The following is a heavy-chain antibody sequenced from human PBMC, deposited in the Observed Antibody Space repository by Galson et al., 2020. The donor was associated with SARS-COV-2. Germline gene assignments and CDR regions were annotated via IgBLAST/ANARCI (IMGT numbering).Heavy chain of an antibody. Sequence: ASVKVSCEASGYAFTKYAIHWVRQAPGQGLEWMGWINTVNGKTTYSQKFQGRVTITRDTSASTAYLELSSLRSEDTAVYYCARVTMSITLVETGDWFDPWGQGTQVTVSS. V-gene: IGHV1-3*04. D-gene: IGHD3-10*01. CDR1: GYAFTKYA. J-gene: IGHJ5*02. CDR3: ARVTMSITLVETGDWFDP. CDR2: INTVNGKT.